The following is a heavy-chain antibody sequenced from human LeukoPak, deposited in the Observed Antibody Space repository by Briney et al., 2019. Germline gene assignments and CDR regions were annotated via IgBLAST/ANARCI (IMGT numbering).Heavy chain of an antibody. D-gene: IGHD6-6*01. CDR1: GESFSGYY. CDR2: INQSGST. V-gene: IGHV4-34*01. J-gene: IGHJ5*02. Sequence: PSETLSLTCAVYGESFSGYYWSWIRQPPGTGLEWIGEINQSGSTNYNPSLKSRVTISVDTSKNQFSLKLSSVTAADTAVYYCASIAMGIAARGWFDPWGQGTLVTVSS. CDR3: ASIAMGIAARGWFDP.